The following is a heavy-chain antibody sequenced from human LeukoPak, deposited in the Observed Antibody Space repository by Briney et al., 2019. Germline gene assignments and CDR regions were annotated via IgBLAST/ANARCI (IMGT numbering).Heavy chain of an antibody. CDR2: ISSSGRTI. D-gene: IGHD3-22*01. Sequence: TGGSLRLSCAASGFTFSDYYMSWIRQAPGKGLEWVSYISSSGRTIYYADSVKGRFTISRDNAKNSLYLQMNSLRAEDTAVYYCARPYDTRGYFPDYWGQGTLVTVSS. CDR3: ARPYDTRGYFPDY. CDR1: GFTFSDYY. J-gene: IGHJ4*02. V-gene: IGHV3-11*01.